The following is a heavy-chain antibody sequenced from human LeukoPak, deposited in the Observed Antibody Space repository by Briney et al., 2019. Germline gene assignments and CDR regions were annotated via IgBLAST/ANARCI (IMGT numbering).Heavy chain of an antibody. V-gene: IGHV3-30-3*01. J-gene: IGHJ3*02. CDR3: AREKRDGYDCDGADAFDI. D-gene: IGHD5-12*01. Sequence: PGGSLRLSCAASGFTFSSYAMHWVRQAPGKGLEWVADISYDGGNKYYADSVKGRFTLSRDNSKNTLYLQMNSLRAEDTAVYYCAREKRDGYDCDGADAFDIWGQATIVAVSS. CDR1: GFTFSSYA. CDR2: ISYDGGNK.